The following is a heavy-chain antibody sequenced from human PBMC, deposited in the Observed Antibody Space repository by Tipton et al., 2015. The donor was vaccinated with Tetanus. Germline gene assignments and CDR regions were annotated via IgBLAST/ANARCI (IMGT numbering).Heavy chain of an antibody. CDR2: ISNRGNS. J-gene: IGHJ5*02. V-gene: IGHV4-31*03. CDR1: GGSINTGDFL. Sequence: TLSLTCTVSGGSINTGDFLWTWIRQHPRTGLEWIGYISNRGNSYSNPSLKGRVSLSVDKSACQFSLRLTSVTSADSAVYYCAAESARGNNWFDPWGQGVLVNVSS. CDR3: AAESARGNNWFDP.